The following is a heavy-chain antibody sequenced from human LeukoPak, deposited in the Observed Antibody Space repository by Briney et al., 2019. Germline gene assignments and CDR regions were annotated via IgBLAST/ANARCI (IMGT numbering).Heavy chain of an antibody. CDR3: ARVKGLSYCSSTSCLGDAFDI. J-gene: IGHJ3*02. Sequence: ASVKVSRKASGYTFTSYYMHWVRQAPGQGLEWMGIINPSGGSTSYAQKFQGRVTMTRDTSTSTVYMELSSLRSEDTAVYYCARVKGLSYCSSTSCLGDAFDIWGQGTMVTVSS. CDR2: INPSGGST. CDR1: GYTFTSYY. D-gene: IGHD2-2*01. V-gene: IGHV1-46*03.